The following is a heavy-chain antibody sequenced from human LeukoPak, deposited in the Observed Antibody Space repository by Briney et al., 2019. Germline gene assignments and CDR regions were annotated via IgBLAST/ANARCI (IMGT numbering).Heavy chain of an antibody. Sequence: PGGSLRLSCAASGFTFSSYAMSWVRQAPGRGLEWVSAISGSGGSTYYADSVKGRFTISSDNSKNTLYLQMNSLRAEDTAVYYCAKPSPGTGDILTGYLSYWGQGTLVTVSS. D-gene: IGHD3-9*01. CDR2: ISGSGGST. CDR1: GFTFSSYA. V-gene: IGHV3-23*01. CDR3: AKPSPGTGDILTGYLSY. J-gene: IGHJ4*02.